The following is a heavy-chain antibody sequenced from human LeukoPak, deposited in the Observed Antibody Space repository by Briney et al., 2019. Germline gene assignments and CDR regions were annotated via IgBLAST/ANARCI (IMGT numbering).Heavy chain of an antibody. CDR1: GGTFSSYA. CDR2: IIPIFGTA. J-gene: IGHJ4*02. Sequence: ASVKVSCKASGGTFSSYAISWVRQAPGQGLEWMGGIIPIFGTANYAQKFQGRVTITADESTSTAYMELSSLRSEDTAVYYCARSKGSGYFLIDYWGQGTLATVSS. V-gene: IGHV1-69*13. CDR3: ARSKGSGYFLIDY. D-gene: IGHD3-22*01.